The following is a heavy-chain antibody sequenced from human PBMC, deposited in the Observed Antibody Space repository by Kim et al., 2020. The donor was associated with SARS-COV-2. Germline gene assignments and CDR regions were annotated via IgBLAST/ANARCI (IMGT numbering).Heavy chain of an antibody. V-gene: IGHV1-69*04. Sequence: SVKVSCKASGGTFSSYAISWVRQAPGQGLEWMGRIIPILGIANYAQKFQGRVTITADKSTSTAYMELGSLRSEDTAVYYCAREQGIAAAGQMETDYWGQGTLVTVST. D-gene: IGHD6-13*01. J-gene: IGHJ4*02. CDR3: AREQGIAAAGQMETDY. CDR1: GGTFSSYA. CDR2: IIPILGIA.